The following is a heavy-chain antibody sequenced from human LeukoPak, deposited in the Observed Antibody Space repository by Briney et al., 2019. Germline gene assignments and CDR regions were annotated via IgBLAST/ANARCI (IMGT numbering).Heavy chain of an antibody. Sequence: GRSLRLSCAASGFTFSSYAMHWVRQAPGKGLEWVAVISYDGSNKYYADSVKGRFTISRDNSKNTLYLQMNSLRAEDTAVYYCGRGRWDVAFDIWAKGQWSPSLQ. J-gene: IGHJ3*02. V-gene: IGHV3-30*04. D-gene: IGHD1-26*01. CDR2: ISYDGSNK. CDR3: GRGRWDVAFDI. CDR1: GFTFSSYA.